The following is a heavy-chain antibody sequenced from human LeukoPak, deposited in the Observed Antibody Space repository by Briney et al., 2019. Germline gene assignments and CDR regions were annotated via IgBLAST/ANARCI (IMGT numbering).Heavy chain of an antibody. CDR1: GFTFSSYW. J-gene: IGHJ4*02. Sequence: GGSLRLSCAASGFTFSSYWMSWVRQAPGKGLEWVADIKEDGSEKYYVDSVKGRFTISRDNAKNSLYLQMNSLRAEDTALYYCAKDWDYVWGSSLFDYWGQGTLVTVSS. CDR3: AKDWDYVWGSSLFDY. D-gene: IGHD3-16*01. CDR2: IKEDGSEK. V-gene: IGHV3-7*03.